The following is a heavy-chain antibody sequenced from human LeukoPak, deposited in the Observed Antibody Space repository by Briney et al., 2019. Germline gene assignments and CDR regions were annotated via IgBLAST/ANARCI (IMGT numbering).Heavy chain of an antibody. CDR1: GGSFSGYY. CDR3: TRKIPMFDP. J-gene: IGHJ5*02. D-gene: IGHD2-21*01. V-gene: IGHV4-34*01. Sequence: PSETLSLTCAVYGGSFSGYYWSWIRQPPGKGLEWIGEINHSGSTNYNPSLKSRVTISVDTSKNQFSLKLSSVTAADTAVYYCTRKIPMFDPWGQGALVTVSS. CDR2: INHSGST.